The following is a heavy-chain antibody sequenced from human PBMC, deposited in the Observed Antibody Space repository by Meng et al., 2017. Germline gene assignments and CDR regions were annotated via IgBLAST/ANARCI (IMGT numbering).Heavy chain of an antibody. CDR2: IYYSGST. D-gene: IGHD3-10*01. J-gene: IGHJ5*02. CDR1: GGSLSRGGYY. V-gene: IGHV4-31*03. CDR3: ARDLHYGSGSYNWFDP. Sequence: SVPDLLKLPQPPSLHCSSCGGSLSRGGYYWSWIRQHPGKGLEWIGYIYYSGSTYYNPSLKSRVTISVDTSKNQFSLKLSSVTAADTAVYYCARDLHYGSGSYNWFDPWGQGTLVTVSS.